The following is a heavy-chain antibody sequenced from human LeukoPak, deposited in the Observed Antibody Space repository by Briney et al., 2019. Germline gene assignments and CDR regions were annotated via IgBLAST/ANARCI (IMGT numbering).Heavy chain of an antibody. Sequence: PGGSLRLSCAASGFTFNKYAMSWVRQAPGKGLEWVSAISGGGESKYYADSVKGRFTISRDNSKNTLYLQMNSLRAEDTAVYYCAKAYYYNSGSLLWGQGTLVTVSS. CDR2: ISGGGESK. CDR3: AKAYYYNSGSLL. CDR1: GFTFNKYA. J-gene: IGHJ4*02. D-gene: IGHD3-10*01. V-gene: IGHV3-23*01.